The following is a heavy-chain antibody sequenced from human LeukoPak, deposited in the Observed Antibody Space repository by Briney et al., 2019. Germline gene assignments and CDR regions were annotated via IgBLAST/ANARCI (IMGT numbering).Heavy chain of an antibody. V-gene: IGHV3-30*04. CDR3: ARGLANSRDY. CDR2: ILYDVSIE. J-gene: IGHJ4*02. Sequence: GGSLRLSCAPSGFTFSSYAMHWVREAPGKGLEWVAVILYDVSIEYYADSVKGRFTIYRDNSKNTLYLQMNSLRTEDTAVYYCARGLANSRDYWGQGTLVTVSS. CDR1: GFTFSSYA.